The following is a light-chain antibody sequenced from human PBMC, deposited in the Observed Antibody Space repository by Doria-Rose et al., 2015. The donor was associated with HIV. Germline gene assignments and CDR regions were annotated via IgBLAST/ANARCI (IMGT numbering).Light chain of an antibody. CDR3: HQYGTSWT. Sequence: EIVLAQSPGTLSLSPGERATLSCRASQSFSSTYLAWYQQKPGQALSLLIYDASTRATGITDRFSASGSGTDFTLTINRLEPEDFALYYCHQYGTSWTFGQGTKVEI. V-gene: IGKV3-20*01. J-gene: IGKJ1*01. CDR2: DAS. CDR1: QSFSSTY.